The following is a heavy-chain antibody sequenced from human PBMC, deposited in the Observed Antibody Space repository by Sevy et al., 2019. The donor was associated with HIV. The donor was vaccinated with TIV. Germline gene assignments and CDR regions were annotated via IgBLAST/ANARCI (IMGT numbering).Heavy chain of an antibody. Sequence: GGSLRLSCAASGFTFSDYYMSWIRQAPGKGLEWISYISSRNTYTNYGDSLKGRFTISRDNAKNSLYLHMDSLRAEDTAVYYCARARIAASAPYYFDYWGQGTLFTVSS. CDR2: ISSRNTYT. V-gene: IGHV3-11*06. CDR1: GFTFSDYY. D-gene: IGHD6-13*01. J-gene: IGHJ4*02. CDR3: ARARIAASAPYYFDY.